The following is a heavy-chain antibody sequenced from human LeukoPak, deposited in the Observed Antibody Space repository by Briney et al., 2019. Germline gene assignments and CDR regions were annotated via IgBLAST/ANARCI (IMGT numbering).Heavy chain of an antibody. CDR2: IYYSGST. V-gene: IGHV4-39*07. Sequence: SETLSLTCTVSGGSVSSSSYYWGWIRQPPGKGLEWIGSIYYSGSTYYNPSLKSRVTISVDTSNNQFSLKLTSVTAADTAMYYCARTRDNYCDASPNDFDVWGQGTMVTVSS. CDR1: GGSVSSSSYY. D-gene: IGHD3-22*01. CDR3: ARTRDNYCDASPNDFDV. J-gene: IGHJ3*01.